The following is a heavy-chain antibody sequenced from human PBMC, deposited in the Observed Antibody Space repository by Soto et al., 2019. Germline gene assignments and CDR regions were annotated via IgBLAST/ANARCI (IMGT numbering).Heavy chain of an antibody. D-gene: IGHD3-10*01. CDR3: ATMDLRQYYFAY. CDR2: IKSRADGGET. V-gene: IGHV3-15*07. CDR1: DFTFTSAW. J-gene: IGHJ4*02. Sequence: DVQLVESGGGLVKPGGSLRLSCAASDFTFTSAWMNWLRQAPGMGLEWVGRIKSRADGGETHYATPVRGRFTVSRDDSKSTLYLQINSLTTEDTAVYYCATMDLRQYYFAYWGQGTLVTVSS.